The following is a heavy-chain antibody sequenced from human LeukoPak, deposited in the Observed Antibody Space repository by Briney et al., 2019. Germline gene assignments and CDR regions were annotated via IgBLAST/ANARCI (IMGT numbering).Heavy chain of an antibody. V-gene: IGHV4-30-4*01. CDR1: GGSISSGDYY. J-gene: IGHJ4*02. Sequence: SETPSLTCTVSGGSISSGDYYWSWIRQPPGKGLEWTGYIYYSGSTYYNPSLKSRVTISVDTSKNQFSLKLSSVTAADAAVYYCARGSRGPFDYWGQGTLVTVSS. CDR2: IYYSGST. D-gene: IGHD3-10*01. CDR3: ARGSRGPFDY.